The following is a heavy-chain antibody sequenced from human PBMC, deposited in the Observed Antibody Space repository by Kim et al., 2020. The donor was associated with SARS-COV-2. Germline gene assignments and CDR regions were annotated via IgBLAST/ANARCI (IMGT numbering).Heavy chain of an antibody. CDR2: MDPVSGNT. V-gene: IGHV1-8*01. Sequence: ASVKVSCKASGYTFTSYHINWVRQAAGQGLEWMGWMDPVSGNTGYAQKVQGRVTMTWDTSISTAYMELSSLRYDDTAVYFCVKTIGWGSQVRIFELWGRGTLITVSS. CDR3: VKTIGWGSQVRIFEL. J-gene: IGHJ2*01. D-gene: IGHD3-10*01. CDR1: GYTFTSYH.